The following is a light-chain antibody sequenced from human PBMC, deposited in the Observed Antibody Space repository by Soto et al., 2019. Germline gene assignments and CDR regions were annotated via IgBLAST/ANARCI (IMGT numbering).Light chain of an antibody. Sequence: DIPVTQSPSSLSTSVGDTVTITCRASQGITNYLAWYQLKPGKVPKLLIYSASTLQLGVPSRFSGSGSGTDFTLTISSLQPEDVATYYCQNYYSALWTFGQGTKVEIK. CDR1: QGITNY. CDR3: QNYYSALWT. V-gene: IGKV1-27*01. CDR2: SAS. J-gene: IGKJ1*01.